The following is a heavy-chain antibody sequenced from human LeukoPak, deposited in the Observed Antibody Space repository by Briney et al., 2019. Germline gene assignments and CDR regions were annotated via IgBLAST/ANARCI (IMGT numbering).Heavy chain of an antibody. CDR3: VRGQATSWGLDY. Sequence: GGSLRLSCAASGFAFSSNWMHWVRQAPWKGLVWVSHINTDARTIAYADFVKGRFTISRDNAKNTLYLQMNSLRAEDTALYYCVRGQATSWGLDYWGQGTLVTVSS. V-gene: IGHV3-74*01. CDR2: INTDARTI. J-gene: IGHJ4*02. D-gene: IGHD3-16*01. CDR1: GFAFSSNW.